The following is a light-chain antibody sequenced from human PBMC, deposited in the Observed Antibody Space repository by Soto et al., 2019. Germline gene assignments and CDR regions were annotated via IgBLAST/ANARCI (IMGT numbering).Light chain of an antibody. J-gene: IGKJ5*01. Sequence: EIVLTQSPATLSFSPGEGATLSCRASQSVSIYLAWYQQKAGQAPRLLIYDASNRATGIPARFSGSGSGTDFTLTISSLEPEDFAVYYCQHRMNWPLTFGQGTRLEI. CDR2: DAS. CDR3: QHRMNWPLT. V-gene: IGKV3-11*01. CDR1: QSVSIY.